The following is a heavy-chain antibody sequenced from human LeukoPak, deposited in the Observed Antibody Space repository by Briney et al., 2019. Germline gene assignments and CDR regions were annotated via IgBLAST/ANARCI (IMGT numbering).Heavy chain of an antibody. CDR3: AKVGDFRNYYDSSGTY. V-gene: IGHV3-23*01. CDR1: GFTLSPYG. D-gene: IGHD3-22*01. CDR2: ISGRGDRT. J-gene: IGHJ4*02. Sequence: GGSLRLSCAASGFTLSPYGMNWVRQAPGKGLEWVSGISGRGDRTYYADSVKSRSTISRDNSKNTLYLQMNSLRAEDTAVYYCAKVGDFRNYYDSSGTYWGQGTLVTVSS.